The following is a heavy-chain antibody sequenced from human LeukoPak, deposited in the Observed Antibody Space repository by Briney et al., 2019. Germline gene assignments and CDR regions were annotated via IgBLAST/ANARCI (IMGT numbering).Heavy chain of an antibody. CDR1: GNTFGRYA. Sequence: GGALRIFCGGSGNTFGRYALKWVRPAPGKGVGWVSAISAGGGVIYYADSVKGRFTISRDNSKNTLYLQMNSLRAEDTAVYYCAKDRSGWYSDYWGQGTLVTVSS. V-gene: IGHV3-23*01. CDR3: AKDRSGWYSDY. J-gene: IGHJ4*02. D-gene: IGHD6-19*01. CDR2: ISAGGGVI.